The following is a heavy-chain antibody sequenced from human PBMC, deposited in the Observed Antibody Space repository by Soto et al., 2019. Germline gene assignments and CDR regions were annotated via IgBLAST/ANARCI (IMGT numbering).Heavy chain of an antibody. CDR2: ISDDGVSK. V-gene: IGHV3-30*03. J-gene: IGHJ4*02. CDR3: ARAYYFGSGTSYTLYY. CDR1: GFTFSNYG. Sequence: GGSLRLPCAASGFTFSNYGMHWVRQAPGKGLEWVAVISDDGVSKYYADSVQGRFTISRDNSESAVFLQMNSLRPDDTALYFCARAYYFGSGTSYTLYYWGQGTQVTVSS. D-gene: IGHD3-10*01.